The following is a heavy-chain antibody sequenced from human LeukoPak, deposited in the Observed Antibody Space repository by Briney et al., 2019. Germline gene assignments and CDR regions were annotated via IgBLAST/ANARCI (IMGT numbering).Heavy chain of an antibody. CDR2: ISSSSSTI. CDR1: GFTFSSYS. D-gene: IGHD5-18*01. J-gene: IGHJ4*02. CDR3: ASQMWIQLWPIDY. Sequence: GGSLRLSCAASGFTFSSYSMNWVRQAPGKGLEWVSYISSSSSTIYYADSVKGRFTISRDNSKNTLYLQMNSLRTDDTAVYYCASQMWIQLWPIDYWGQGTLVTVSS. V-gene: IGHV3-48*01.